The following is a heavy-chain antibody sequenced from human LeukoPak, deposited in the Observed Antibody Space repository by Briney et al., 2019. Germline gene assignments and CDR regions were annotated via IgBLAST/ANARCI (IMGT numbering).Heavy chain of an antibody. Sequence: SETLSLTCTVSGGSISSSSYYWGWIRQPPGKGLEWIGSIYYSGSTYYNPSLKSRVTISVDTSKNQFSLKLSSVTAADTAVYYCARGWKGGSSWSTVFDYWGQGTLVTVSS. CDR1: GGSISSSSYY. CDR3: ARGWKGGSSWSTVFDY. J-gene: IGHJ4*02. V-gene: IGHV4-39*07. CDR2: IYYSGST. D-gene: IGHD6-13*01.